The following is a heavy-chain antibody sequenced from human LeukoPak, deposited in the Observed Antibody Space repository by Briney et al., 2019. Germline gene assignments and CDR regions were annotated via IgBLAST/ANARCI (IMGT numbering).Heavy chain of an antibody. CDR1: NFDFFSYG. Sequence: GGSLRLSCVASNFDFFSYGMQWVRQAPGKGLVGVSRIFTDGSTTSYADSVKGRFTISRDNAKNTLYLEMKSLRVEDTAVYYCARELPREVTLDYWGQGTLVTVSP. J-gene: IGHJ4*01. D-gene: IGHD2-21*02. V-gene: IGHV3-74*01. CDR3: ARELPREVTLDY. CDR2: IFTDGSTT.